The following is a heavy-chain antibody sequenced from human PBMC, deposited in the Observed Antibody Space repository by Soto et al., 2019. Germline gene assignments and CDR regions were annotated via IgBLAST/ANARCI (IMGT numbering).Heavy chain of an antibody. CDR1: GYTFTNYA. D-gene: IGHD3-22*01. V-gene: IGHV1-3*05. J-gene: IGHJ4*02. CDR2: INAGNGNT. CDR3: ARGPPHYYDSSGYFNY. Sequence: QVQLVQSGAEEKKPGASVKVSCKASGYTFTNYAMHWVRQAPGQRLEWMGWINAGNGNTKCSQKFQGRVTITRDTSASTAYMELSSLRSEDTAVYYCARGPPHYYDSSGYFNYWGQGTLVTVSS.